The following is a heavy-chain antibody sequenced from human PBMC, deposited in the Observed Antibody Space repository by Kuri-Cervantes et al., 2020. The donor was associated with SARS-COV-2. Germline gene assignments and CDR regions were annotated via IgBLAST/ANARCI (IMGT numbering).Heavy chain of an antibody. CDR1: GGTFSSYA. V-gene: IGHV1-69*04. D-gene: IGHD3-10*01. CDR3: ASSRGENLDY. Sequence: SVKVSCKASGGTFSSYAISWVRQAPGQRLEWMGRITPILGIANYAQKFQGRVTITADKSTSTAYMELSSLRSEDTAVYYCASSRGENLDYWGQGTLVTVSS. CDR2: ITPILGIA. J-gene: IGHJ4*02.